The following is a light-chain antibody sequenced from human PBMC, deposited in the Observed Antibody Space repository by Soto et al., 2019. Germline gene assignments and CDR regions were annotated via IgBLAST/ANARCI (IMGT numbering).Light chain of an antibody. V-gene: IGKV3-15*01. CDR1: QRIGRD. J-gene: IGKJ4*01. CDR2: GPS. Sequence: EILLTQTPPILSASPGDAITLSCRASQRIGRDLAWYQQRRGQSPRLLIYGPSTRAPGVPARFSGSGSGAESTLTIRNLQAEDFAVYYFQQYNDWPPSFGGGTKVEI. CDR3: QQYNDWPPS.